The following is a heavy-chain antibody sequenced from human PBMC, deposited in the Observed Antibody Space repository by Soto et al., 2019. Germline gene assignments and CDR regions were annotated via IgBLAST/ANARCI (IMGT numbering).Heavy chain of an antibody. J-gene: IGHJ4*02. V-gene: IGHV4-31*03. CDR3: ARVEGTSSLWFGE. Sequence: QVQLQESGPGLVKPSQTLSLTCTVSGGSINSGGYYWSWIRQHPGKGLEWIGYIYYSGSTYYNPSLKSRVTIAVDTAKSQFSLKLSSVTAADTAVYYCARVEGTSSLWFGEWGQGTLVTVSS. CDR2: IYYSGST. CDR1: GGSINSGGYY. D-gene: IGHD3-10*01.